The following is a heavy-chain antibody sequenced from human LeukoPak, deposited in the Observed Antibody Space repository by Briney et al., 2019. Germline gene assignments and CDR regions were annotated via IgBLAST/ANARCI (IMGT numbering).Heavy chain of an antibody. CDR2: ISGSGGST. CDR3: AKSDYYDSSAFPRNFDS. Sequence: PGGSLRLSCAASGFTFSNYAMTWVRQAPGKGLEWVSSISGSGGSTFYADSVKGRFTISRDTSKNMVYLQMKSLRAEDTAMYYCAKSDYYDSSAFPRNFDSWGQGTLVTVSS. D-gene: IGHD3-22*01. CDR1: GFTFSNYA. J-gene: IGHJ4*02. V-gene: IGHV3-23*01.